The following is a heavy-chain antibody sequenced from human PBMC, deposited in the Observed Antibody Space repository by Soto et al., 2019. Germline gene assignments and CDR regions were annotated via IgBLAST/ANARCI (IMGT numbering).Heavy chain of an antibody. V-gene: IGHV3-30-3*01. CDR2: ISSDATNK. CDR1: GFTFRDYA. Sequence: QVQVVESGGGVVQPGRSLRLSCAASGFTFRDYAMHWVRQAPGKGLEWVTLISSDATNKYLADSVKGRFTISRDNSKNTLYLQMNSLRVEDTGLYYCARQGMAARKYYSTYLDVWGQGTTVIV. J-gene: IGHJ6*02. CDR3: ARQGMAARKYYSTYLDV. D-gene: IGHD6-6*01.